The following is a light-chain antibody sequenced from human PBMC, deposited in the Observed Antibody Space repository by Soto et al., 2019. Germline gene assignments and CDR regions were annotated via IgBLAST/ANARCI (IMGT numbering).Light chain of an antibody. CDR1: QRISSN. CDR2: VAS. J-gene: IGKJ1*01. V-gene: IGKV3-15*01. CDR3: QHYNNWPPWT. Sequence: EVVMTQSPATLSVSPGERATLSCRASQRISSNLAWYQQRPGQAPRLLIYVASTRAPGIPARFSGSGSETEFTLTISSLQSEDFAVYYCQHYNNWPPWTFGQGTKVEIK.